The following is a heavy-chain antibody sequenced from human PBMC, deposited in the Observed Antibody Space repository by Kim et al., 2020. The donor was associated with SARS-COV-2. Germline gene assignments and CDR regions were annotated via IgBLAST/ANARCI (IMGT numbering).Heavy chain of an antibody. J-gene: IGHJ4*02. Sequence: SETLSLTCTVSGGSISSYYWSWIRQPPGKGLEWIGYIYYSGSTNYNPSLKSRVTISVDTSKNQFSLKLSSVTAADTAVYYCAGGAMVRGSYFDYWGQGTLVTVSS. CDR3: AGGAMVRGSYFDY. V-gene: IGHV4-59*01. D-gene: IGHD3-10*01. CDR1: GGSISSYY. CDR2: IYYSGST.